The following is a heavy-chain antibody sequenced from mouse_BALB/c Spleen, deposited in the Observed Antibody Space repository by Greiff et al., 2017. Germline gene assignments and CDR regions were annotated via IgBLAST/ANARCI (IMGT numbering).Heavy chain of an antibody. CDR1: GYTFTSYW. CDR2: INPSTGYT. D-gene: IGHD2-4*01. J-gene: IGHJ4*01. CDR3: ARGLRAMDY. V-gene: IGHV1-7*01. Sequence: QVQLQQSGAELAKPGASVKMSCKASGYTFTSYWMHWVKQRPGQGLEWIGYINPSTGYTEYNQKFKDKATLTADKSSSTAYMQLSSLTSEDSAVYFCARGLRAMDYWGQGTSVTVSS.